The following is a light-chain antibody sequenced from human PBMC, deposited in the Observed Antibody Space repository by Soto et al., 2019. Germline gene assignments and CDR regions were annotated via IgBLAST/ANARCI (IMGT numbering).Light chain of an antibody. CDR2: AAS. Sequence: DIQMTQSPSSLSASVGDRVTITFRASQSISSYLNWYQQKPGKAPKLLIYAASSLQSGVPSRFSGSGSGTDFTLTISSLQPEDFATYYCQQLLSYPITFGQGTKVDIK. CDR1: QSISSY. CDR3: QQLLSYPIT. J-gene: IGKJ1*01. V-gene: IGKV1-39*01.